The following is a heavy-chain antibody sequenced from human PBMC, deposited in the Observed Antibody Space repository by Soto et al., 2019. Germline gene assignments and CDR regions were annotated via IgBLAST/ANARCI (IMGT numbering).Heavy chain of an antibody. CDR2: ISSSSSYI. CDR3: ARDQLLNIVVVPAAILYYYYGMDV. V-gene: IGHV3-21*01. D-gene: IGHD2-2*01. J-gene: IGHJ6*02. CDR1: GFTFSSYS. Sequence: PGGSLRLSCAASGFTFSSYSMNWVRQAPGKGLEWVSSISSSSSYIYYADSVKGRFTISRDNAKNSLYLQMNSLRAEDTDVYYCARDQLLNIVVVPAAILYYYYGMDVWGQGTTVTVSS.